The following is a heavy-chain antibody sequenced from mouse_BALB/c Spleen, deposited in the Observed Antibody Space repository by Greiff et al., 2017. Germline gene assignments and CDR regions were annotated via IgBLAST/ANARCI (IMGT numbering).Heavy chain of an antibody. Sequence: VQLKQSGAELVRPGALVKLSCKASGFNIKDYYMHWVKQRPEQGLEWIGWIDPENGNTIYDPKFQGKASITADTSSNTAYLQLSSLTSEDTAVYYCAREGLRRGDYWGQGTSVTVSS. D-gene: IGHD2-2*01. CDR3: AREGLRRGDY. V-gene: IGHV14-1*02. CDR1: GFNIKDYY. CDR2: IDPENGNT. J-gene: IGHJ4*01.